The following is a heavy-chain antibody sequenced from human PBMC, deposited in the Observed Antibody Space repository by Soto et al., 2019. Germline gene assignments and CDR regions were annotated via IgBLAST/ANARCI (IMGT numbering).Heavy chain of an antibody. J-gene: IGHJ4*02. CDR1: GGSISSGGYY. D-gene: IGHD3-3*01. V-gene: IGHV4-31*03. Sequence: SETLSLTCTVSGGSISSGGYYWSWIRQHPGKGLEWIGYFYYSGSTYYNPSLKSRVTISVDTSKNQFSLKLSSVTAADTAVYYCARAYDFWSGYRLSPKTGQPVFDYWGQGTLVTVSS. CDR3: ARAYDFWSGYRLSPKTGQPVFDY. CDR2: FYYSGST.